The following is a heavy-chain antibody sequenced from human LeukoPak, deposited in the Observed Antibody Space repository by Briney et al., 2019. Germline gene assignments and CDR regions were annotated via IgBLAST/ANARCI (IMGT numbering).Heavy chain of an antibody. CDR3: ASPYSGTYSYFDY. D-gene: IGHD1-26*01. CDR2: TYYRSRWGN. Sequence: SQTLSLTCAISGDSVSNNIATWNWVRQSPSRGLEWLGRTYYRSRWGNDYAISVKSRITINPDTSRNQFSLQLNSVTPEDTAVYYCASPYSGTYSYFDYWGQGTLVTVSS. J-gene: IGHJ4*02. CDR1: GDSVSNNIAT. V-gene: IGHV6-1*01.